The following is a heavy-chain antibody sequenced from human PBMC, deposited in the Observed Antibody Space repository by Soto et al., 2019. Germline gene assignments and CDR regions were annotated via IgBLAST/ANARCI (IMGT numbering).Heavy chain of an antibody. Sequence: SVKVSCKASGGTFSSYAISWVRQAPGQGLEWLGGIIPIFGTANYAQKFQGRVTITADESTSTAYMELSSLRSEDTAVYYCARDGGIVVVPAAMSARFYYYYGMDVWGQGTTVTVSS. V-gene: IGHV1-69*13. CDR3: ARDGGIVVVPAAMSARFYYYYGMDV. CDR2: IIPIFGTA. J-gene: IGHJ6*02. D-gene: IGHD2-2*01. CDR1: GGTFSSYA.